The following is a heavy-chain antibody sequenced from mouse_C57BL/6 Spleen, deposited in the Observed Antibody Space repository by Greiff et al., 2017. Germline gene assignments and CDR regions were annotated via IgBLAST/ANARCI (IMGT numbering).Heavy chain of an antibody. D-gene: IGHD3-3*01. CDR1: GFTFTSYS. V-gene: IGHV5-4*03. CDR3: AKGGRGRFAY. Sequence: EVMLMESGAGLAKPGGSLKLSCAASGFTFTSYSLSWVRQTPEKRLEWVATISDGGSYSYYPDNVKGLFTISRDKTKNNQLQQMSHMKAEEAAMYCWAKGGRGRFAYWGQGTLVTVSA. J-gene: IGHJ3*01. CDR2: ISDGGSYS.